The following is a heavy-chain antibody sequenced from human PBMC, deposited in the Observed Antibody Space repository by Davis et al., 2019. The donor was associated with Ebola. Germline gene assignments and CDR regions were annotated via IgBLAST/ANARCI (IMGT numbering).Heavy chain of an antibody. CDR2: IYYSGST. CDR3: ARLSGDYRAYNWFDP. V-gene: IGHV4-59*01. J-gene: IGHJ5*02. Sequence: MPSETLSLTCTVSGGSISSYYWSWIRQPPGKGLEWIGYIYYSGSTNYNPSLKSRVTISVDTSKNQFSLKLSSVTAADTAVYYCARLSGDYRAYNWFDPWGQGTLVTVSS. D-gene: IGHD5-12*01. CDR1: GGSISSYY.